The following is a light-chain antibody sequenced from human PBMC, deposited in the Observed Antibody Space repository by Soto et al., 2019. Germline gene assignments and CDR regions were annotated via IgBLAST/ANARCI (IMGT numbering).Light chain of an antibody. CDR1: QDISNY. Sequence: IQLTQSPSSLSASIGDRVTITCQASQDISNYLNWYQQRPGKAPKLLVYDASKVEGGDASRFSGRGSGIDFSFTIASLQPEDIATYYCKQYDSVSDITFGGGTKVEVK. J-gene: IGKJ4*01. CDR3: KQYDSVSDIT. V-gene: IGKV1-33*01. CDR2: DAS.